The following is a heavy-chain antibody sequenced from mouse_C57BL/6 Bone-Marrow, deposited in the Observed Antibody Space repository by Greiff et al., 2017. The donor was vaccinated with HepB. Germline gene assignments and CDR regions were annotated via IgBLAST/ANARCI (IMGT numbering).Heavy chain of an antibody. J-gene: IGHJ4*01. CDR2: ISSGSSTI. Sequence: EVKLMESGGGLVKPGGSLKLSCAASGFTFSDYGMHWVRQAPEKGLEWVAYISSGSSTIYYADTVKGRFTISRDNAKNTLFLQMTSLRSEDTAMYYCARVYYGSSCYAMDYWGQGTSVTVSS. D-gene: IGHD1-1*01. V-gene: IGHV5-17*01. CDR3: ARVYYGSSCYAMDY. CDR1: GFTFSDYG.